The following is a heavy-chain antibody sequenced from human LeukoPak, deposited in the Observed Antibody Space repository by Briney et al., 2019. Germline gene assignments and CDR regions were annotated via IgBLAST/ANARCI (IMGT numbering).Heavy chain of an antibody. Sequence: SVKVSCKASGGTFSSYAISWVRQAPGQGLEWMGGIIPIFGTANYAQKFQGRVTITADESTSTAYMELSSLRSEDTAVYYCARRGSRGSYYFDYWGQGTLVTVSS. D-gene: IGHD1-26*01. V-gene: IGHV1-69*01. CDR3: ARRGSRGSYYFDY. CDR2: IIPIFGTA. CDR1: GGTFSSYA. J-gene: IGHJ4*02.